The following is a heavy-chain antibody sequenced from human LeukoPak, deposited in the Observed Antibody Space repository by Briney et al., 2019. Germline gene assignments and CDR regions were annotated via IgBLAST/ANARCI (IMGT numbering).Heavy chain of an antibody. CDR3: ARREGDHHYGMDV. CDR1: GGYISGDN. Sequence: SETLTLTCTVSGGYISGDNWSWIRQPPGKGLEWIGYISYSGTTNYNPSLKSRVTISGDTSKNQISLRLRAVTAADTAVYYCARREGDHHYGMDVWGQGTPVTVSS. CDR2: ISYSGTT. D-gene: IGHD3-16*01. V-gene: IGHV4-59*08. J-gene: IGHJ6*02.